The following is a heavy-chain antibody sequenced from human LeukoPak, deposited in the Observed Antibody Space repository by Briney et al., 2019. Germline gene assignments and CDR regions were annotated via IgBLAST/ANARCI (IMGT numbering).Heavy chain of an antibody. J-gene: IGHJ3*01. V-gene: IGHV1-69*06. CDR3: AREGEYYAESGNLIDAADV. CDR1: GGTFTHFV. CDR2: IAPISGTP. D-gene: IGHD3-10*01. Sequence: SVKVSCKASGGTFTHFVISWLRQAPGQGLEWMGGIAPISGTPVYAQKFQDRVNITADTSTNTAYMEMSSLTSEDTAMYYCAREGEYYAESGNLIDAADVWGQGTMVIVSA.